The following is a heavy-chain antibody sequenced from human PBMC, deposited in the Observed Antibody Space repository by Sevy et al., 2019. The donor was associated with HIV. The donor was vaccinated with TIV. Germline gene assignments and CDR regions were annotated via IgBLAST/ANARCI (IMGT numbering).Heavy chain of an antibody. V-gene: IGHV3-23*01. D-gene: IGHD6-13*01. J-gene: IGHJ1*01. CDR1: GFIFSGYV. CDR3: VKDASSSRTGGTFQH. Sequence: GGSLRLSCAASGFIFSGYVMSWVRQAPGKGLEWVSGISASGGSTYYADSVKGRFTISRDNSKNTLDLQMNSLRVEDTAVYYCVKDASSSRTGGTFQHWGQGTLVTVSS. CDR2: ISASGGST.